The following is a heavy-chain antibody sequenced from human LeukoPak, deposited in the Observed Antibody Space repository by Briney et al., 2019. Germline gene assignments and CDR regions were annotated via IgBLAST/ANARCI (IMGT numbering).Heavy chain of an antibody. CDR1: GGSISSNY. D-gene: IGHD1-26*01. V-gene: IGHV4-59*01. Sequence: SETLSLTCTVSGGSISSNYWSWIRQPPGKGLEWIGYIYYSGSTNYNPSLKSRVTISVDTSKNQFSLKLSSVTATDTAVYYCARGSGSYPSIDYWGQGTLVTLSS. CDR2: IYYSGST. J-gene: IGHJ4*02. CDR3: ARGSGSYPSIDY.